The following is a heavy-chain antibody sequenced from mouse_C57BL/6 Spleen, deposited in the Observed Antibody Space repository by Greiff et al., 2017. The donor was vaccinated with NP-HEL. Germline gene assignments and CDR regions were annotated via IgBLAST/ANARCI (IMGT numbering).Heavy chain of an antibody. V-gene: IGHV3-6*01. D-gene: IGHD2-3*01. CDR2: ISYDGSN. CDR3: ARGDMRLLLAY. J-gene: IGHJ3*01. Sequence: EVKLMESGPGLVKPSQSLSLTCSVTGYSITSGYYWNWIRQFPGNKLEWMGYISYDGSNNYNPSLKNRISITRDTSKNQFFLKLNSVTTEDTATYYCARGDMRLLLAYWGQGTLVTVSA. CDR1: GYSITSGYY.